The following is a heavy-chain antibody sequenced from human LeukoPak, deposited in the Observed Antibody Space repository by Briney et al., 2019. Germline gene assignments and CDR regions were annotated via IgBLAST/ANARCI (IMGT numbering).Heavy chain of an antibody. D-gene: IGHD3-16*01. V-gene: IGHV3-21*01. CDR1: GFTFSDYD. CDR3: GRAFPPLRTSSAGDL. Sequence: GRSLRLSCSASGFTFSDYDMNWVRQAPGTGLEWVSSISGLSSYTYYGESVKGRFSISRDNAKNSLYLQMNSLGAEDTATYYCGRAFPPLRTSSAGDLWGQGILVTVSP. J-gene: IGHJ4*02. CDR2: ISGLSSYT.